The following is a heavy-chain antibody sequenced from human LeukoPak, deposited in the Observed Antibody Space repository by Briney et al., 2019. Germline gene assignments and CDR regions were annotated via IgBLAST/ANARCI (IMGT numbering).Heavy chain of an antibody. V-gene: IGHV3-23*01. Sequence: AGASLRLSCAASGFTFISYAMSGVRQAPGKGLEGVSAIIGSGGSTYYADSVKGRFTISRDNSKNTLYLQMNSLRAEDTAVYYCAKDQAVAGPGSDYWGQGTLVTVSS. CDR1: GFTFISYA. J-gene: IGHJ4*02. CDR3: AKDQAVAGPGSDY. D-gene: IGHD6-19*01. CDR2: IIGSGGST.